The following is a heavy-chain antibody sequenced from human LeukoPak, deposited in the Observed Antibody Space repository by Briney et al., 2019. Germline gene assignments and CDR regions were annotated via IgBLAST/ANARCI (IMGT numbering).Heavy chain of an antibody. D-gene: IGHD6-19*01. CDR2: IYYSGST. CDR1: CGSISSYY. J-gene: IGHJ4*02. V-gene: IGHV4-59*08. CDR3: ASLATVAGSDY. Sequence: PSETLSLTCTVSCGSISSYYWSWIRPPPGKGLEWIGYIYYSGSTNYNPSLKSRVTISVDTSKNQFSLKLSSVTAADTAVYYCASLATVAGSDYWGQGTLVTVSS.